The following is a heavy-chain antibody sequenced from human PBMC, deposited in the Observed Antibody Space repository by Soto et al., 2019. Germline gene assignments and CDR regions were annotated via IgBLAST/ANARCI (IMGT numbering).Heavy chain of an antibody. CDR3: AREIWRDYTSVWFDS. J-gene: IGHJ5*01. D-gene: IGHD6-19*01. CDR1: GYTFTSYG. V-gene: IGHV1-18*01. Sequence: ASVKVSCKVSGYTFTSYGISWVRQAPGQGLEWMGWISAYNGNTNYAQKLQGRVTMTTDTSTSTAYMELRSLRSDDTAVYYCAREIWRDYTSVWFDSWGQRTLVTLSS. CDR2: ISAYNGNT.